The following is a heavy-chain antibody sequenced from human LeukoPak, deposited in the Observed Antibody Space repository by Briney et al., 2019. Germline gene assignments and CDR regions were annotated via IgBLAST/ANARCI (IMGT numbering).Heavy chain of an antibody. Sequence: GGSLRLSCAASGFTFSSYAMSWVRQAPGKGLGWVSAISGSGGSTYYADSVKGRFTISRDNSKNTLYLQMNGLRAEDTAVYYCAKADMRNYYDSSGYFLWGQGTLVTVSS. V-gene: IGHV3-23*01. CDR2: ISGSGGST. J-gene: IGHJ4*02. D-gene: IGHD3-22*01. CDR1: GFTFSSYA. CDR3: AKADMRNYYDSSGYFL.